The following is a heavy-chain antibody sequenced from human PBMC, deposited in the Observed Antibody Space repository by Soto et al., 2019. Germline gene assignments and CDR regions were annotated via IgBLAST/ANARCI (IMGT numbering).Heavy chain of an antibody. CDR3: ANLGGVAASEPSAYYYYGMDV. V-gene: IGHV3-30*18. J-gene: IGHJ6*02. Sequence: GGSLRLSCAASGFTFSSYGMHWVRQAPGKGLEWVAVISYDGSNKYYADSVKGRFTISRDNSKNTLYLQMNSLRAEDTAVYYCANLGGVAASEPSAYYYYGMDVWGQGTTVTVSS. D-gene: IGHD6-13*01. CDR1: GFTFSSYG. CDR2: ISYDGSNK.